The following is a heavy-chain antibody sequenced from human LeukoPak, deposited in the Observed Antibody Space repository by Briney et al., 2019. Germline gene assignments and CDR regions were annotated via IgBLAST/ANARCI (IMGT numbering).Heavy chain of an antibody. CDR1: GYTFTDYY. J-gene: IGHJ4*02. V-gene: IGHV1-2*02. CDR2: LNPNIGAT. CDR3: ARTRENSGYDYFDS. D-gene: IGHD5-12*01. Sequence: ASVKVSCKASGYTFTDYYLYWVRQAPGQGLECMGWLNPNIGATKYAQKFQGRVTMTRDTSINTAYTELRSLSSDDTAIYYCARTRENSGYDYFDSWGQGTLVTVSS.